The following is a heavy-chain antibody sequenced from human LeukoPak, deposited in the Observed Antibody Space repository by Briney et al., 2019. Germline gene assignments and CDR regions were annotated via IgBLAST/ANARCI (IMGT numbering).Heavy chain of an antibody. CDR1: GGSFSGYH. V-gene: IGHV4-34*01. D-gene: IGHD6-6*01. Sequence: PSETLSLTCAVYGGSFSGYHWSWIRQPPGKGLEWIGEINHSGSTNYNPSLKSRVTISVDTSKNQFSLKLSSVTAADTAVYYCARHGNGIWAARPFDYWGQGTLVTVSS. CDR3: ARHGNGIWAARPFDY. J-gene: IGHJ4*02. CDR2: INHSGST.